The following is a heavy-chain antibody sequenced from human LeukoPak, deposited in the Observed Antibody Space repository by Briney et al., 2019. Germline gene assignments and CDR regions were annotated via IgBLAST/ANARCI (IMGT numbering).Heavy chain of an antibody. Sequence: PGGSLRLSCAASGFTVSSDHMTWVRQAPGKGLEWVSSIDATGSTNYADSVRGRFTPSRDNSKNTLYLRMSGLRAEDTAVYYCARDASGSRPNYWGQGTLVTVTS. J-gene: IGHJ4*02. V-gene: IGHV3-53*01. CDR3: ARDASGSRPNY. CDR1: GFTVSSDH. CDR2: IDATGST. D-gene: IGHD3-10*01.